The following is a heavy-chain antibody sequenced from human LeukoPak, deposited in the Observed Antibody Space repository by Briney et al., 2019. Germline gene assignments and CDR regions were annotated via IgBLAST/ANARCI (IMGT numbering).Heavy chain of an antibody. Sequence: RAGGSLRLSCAASGFTFSSYEMNWVRQAPGKGLECVSYISSSGSTIYYADSVKGRFTISRDNAKNSLYLQMNSLRAEDTAVYYCAELGITMIGGVWGKGTTVTISS. V-gene: IGHV3-48*03. CDR3: AELGITMIGGV. CDR1: GFTFSSYE. D-gene: IGHD3-10*02. CDR2: ISSSGSTI. J-gene: IGHJ6*04.